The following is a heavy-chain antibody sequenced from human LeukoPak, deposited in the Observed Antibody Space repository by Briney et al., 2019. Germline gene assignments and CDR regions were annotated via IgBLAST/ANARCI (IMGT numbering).Heavy chain of an antibody. Sequence: PSETLSLTCTVSGGSISSYYWSWIRQPPGKGLEWIGYIYTSGSTNYNPSLKSRVTISVDTSKNQFSLKLSSVTAADTAVYYCARLDDSWFDPWGQGTLVAVSS. J-gene: IGHJ5*02. D-gene: IGHD1-1*01. CDR3: ARLDDSWFDP. V-gene: IGHV4-4*09. CDR2: IYTSGST. CDR1: GGSISSYY.